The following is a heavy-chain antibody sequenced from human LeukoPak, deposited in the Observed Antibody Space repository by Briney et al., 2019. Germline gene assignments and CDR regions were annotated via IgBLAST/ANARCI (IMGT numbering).Heavy chain of an antibody. V-gene: IGHV3-7*01. J-gene: IGHJ5*02. CDR1: GFTFSSYS. Sequence: GGSLRLSCAASGFTFSSYSMNWVRQAPGKGLEWVANIKQDGSEKYYVDSVKGRFTISRDNAKNSLYLQMNSLRAEDTAVYYCARVTAPSECSSTSCVANWFDPWGQGTLVTVSS. D-gene: IGHD2-2*01. CDR2: IKQDGSEK. CDR3: ARVTAPSECSSTSCVANWFDP.